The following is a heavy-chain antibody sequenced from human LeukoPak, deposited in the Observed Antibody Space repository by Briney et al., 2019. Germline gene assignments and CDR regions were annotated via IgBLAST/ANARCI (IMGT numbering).Heavy chain of an antibody. CDR2: ISSSSSTI. CDR1: EFTFSSYS. CDR3: ARGTRWLVFYYYGMDV. V-gene: IGHV3-48*01. D-gene: IGHD6-19*01. Sequence: PGGSLRLSCAASEFTFSSYSMNWVRQAPGKGLEWVSYISSSSSTIYYADSVKGRFTISRDNAKNSLYLQMNSLRAEDTAVYYCARGTRWLVFYYYGMDVWGQGTTVIVSS. J-gene: IGHJ6*02.